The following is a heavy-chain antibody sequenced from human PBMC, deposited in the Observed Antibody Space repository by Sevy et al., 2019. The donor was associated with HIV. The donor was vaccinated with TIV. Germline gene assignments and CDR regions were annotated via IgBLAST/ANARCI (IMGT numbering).Heavy chain of an antibody. CDR3: ARGAPNCSGGSCYSGDFDY. V-gene: IGHV4-34*01. CDR1: GGSFSGYY. J-gene: IGHJ4*02. CDR2: INHSGST. D-gene: IGHD2-15*01. Sequence: SETLSLTCAVYGGSFSGYYWSWIRQPPGKGLEWIGEINHSGSTNYNPSLKSRVTISVDTSKNQFSLKLSSVTAADTAVYYCARGAPNCSGGSCYSGDFDYWGQGTLDTVSS.